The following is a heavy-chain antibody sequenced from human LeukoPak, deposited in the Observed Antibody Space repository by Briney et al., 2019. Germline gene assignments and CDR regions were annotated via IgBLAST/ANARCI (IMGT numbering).Heavy chain of an antibody. Sequence: SETLSLTCTVSGGSITSDFWSWIRQPAGKGLEWIGRIYTSESTNYDPSLKSRVTMSVDTSKNQFSLNLSSVTAADTAVYYCAREGIGVVGAKGAFDLWGQGTMVTVSS. CDR2: IYTSEST. CDR3: AREGIGVVGAKGAFDL. J-gene: IGHJ3*01. V-gene: IGHV4-4*07. D-gene: IGHD1-26*01. CDR1: GGSITSDF.